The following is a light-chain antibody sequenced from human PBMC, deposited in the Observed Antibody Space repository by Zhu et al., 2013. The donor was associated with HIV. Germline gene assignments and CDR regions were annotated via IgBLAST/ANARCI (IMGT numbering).Light chain of an antibody. Sequence: EIVLTQSPATLSLSPGERATLSCRASQSVDSYLAWYQQKPGQAPRLLIYGASDRATGIPDRFSGTGSGTDFALTISNLEPEDFAVYYCHQYGDSAYTFGQGTKLEIK. CDR3: HQYGDSAYT. J-gene: IGKJ2*01. V-gene: IGKV3-20*01. CDR2: GAS. CDR1: QSVDSY.